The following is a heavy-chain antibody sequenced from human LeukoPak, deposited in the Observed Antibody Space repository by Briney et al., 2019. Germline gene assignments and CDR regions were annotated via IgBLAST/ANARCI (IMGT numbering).Heavy chain of an antibody. Sequence: PSETLSLTCTVSGGSISSYYWSWIQQPPGKGLEWIGYIYYSGSTNYNPSLKSRVTISVDTSKNQFSLKLSSVTAADTAVYYCARLTLRESSWQGFDYWGQGTLVTVSS. CDR1: GGSISSYY. D-gene: IGHD6-13*01. J-gene: IGHJ4*02. CDR3: ARLTLRESSWQGFDY. V-gene: IGHV4-59*01. CDR2: IYYSGST.